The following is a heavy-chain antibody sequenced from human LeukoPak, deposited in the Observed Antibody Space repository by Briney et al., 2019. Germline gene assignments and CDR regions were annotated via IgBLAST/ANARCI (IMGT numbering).Heavy chain of an antibody. Sequence: TLRLSCAASGFTFRSYDMHWVRQAPGKGLEWVAVVWYDESTKYYVDCVIGGLTISRDNSRNTLYLEMISLRVDDSAVYYGAREDSSGAFDIWGQGTMVTVSS. V-gene: IGHV3-33*01. CDR1: GFTFRSYD. D-gene: IGHD3-22*01. CDR3: AREDSSGAFDI. CDR2: VWYDESTK. J-gene: IGHJ3*02.